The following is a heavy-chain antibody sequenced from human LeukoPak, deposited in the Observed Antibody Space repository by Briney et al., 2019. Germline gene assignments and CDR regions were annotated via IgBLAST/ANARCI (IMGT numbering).Heavy chain of an antibody. V-gene: IGHV3-21*01. CDR2: TSSSSSYI. CDR3: ARGEKFDWFDP. Sequence: PGGSLRLSCAASGFTFSSYSMNWVRQAPGKGLEWVSSTSSSSSYIYYADSVKGRFTISRDNAKNSLYLQMNSLRAEDTAVYYCARGEKFDWFDPWGQGTLVTVSS. J-gene: IGHJ5*02. CDR1: GFTFSSYS.